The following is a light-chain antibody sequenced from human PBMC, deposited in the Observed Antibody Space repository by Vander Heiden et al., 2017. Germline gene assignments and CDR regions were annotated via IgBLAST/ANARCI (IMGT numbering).Light chain of an antibody. CDR3: QQYYSTPFT. V-gene: IGKV4-1*01. Sequence: DIVMTQSPDSLAVSLGERATINCKSSQSVLYSSNNKNYLAWYQQKPLQPPKLLICWASTRESGVPDRFSGSGSGTDFTLTIRSLQAEDVAVYYCQQYYSTPFTFGPGTKVEIK. CDR1: QSVLYSSNNKNY. CDR2: WAS. J-gene: IGKJ3*01.